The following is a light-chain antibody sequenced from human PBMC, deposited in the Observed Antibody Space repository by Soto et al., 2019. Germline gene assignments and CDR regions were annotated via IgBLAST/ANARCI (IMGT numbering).Light chain of an antibody. Sequence: QSVLTQSPSVSAAPGQKVTISCSGSSSNIGNNYVSWYQHLPGTAPKLLIYDNNKRPAGIPDRFSGSKSGTSGTLDITGLQTGDEGDYYCATWDASLPGEVFGGGTQLTVL. CDR1: SSNIGNNY. CDR3: ATWDASLPGEV. J-gene: IGLJ2*01. V-gene: IGLV1-51*01. CDR2: DNN.